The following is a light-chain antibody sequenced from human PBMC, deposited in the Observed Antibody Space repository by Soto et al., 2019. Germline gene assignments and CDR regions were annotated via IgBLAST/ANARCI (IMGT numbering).Light chain of an antibody. CDR2: EGI. V-gene: IGLV2-23*01. CDR3: CSYVGATTYV. CDR1: SSSIGGYNV. Sequence: HSALTPPASVSGSPGQSIAFSSSGTSSSIGGYNVVSWYQQHPGNAPKVIVYEGIKRPSGVSDRFSGSTSGSTASLTISGLQAEDEAEYFGCSYVGATTYVCGSGTKVTVL. J-gene: IGLJ1*01.